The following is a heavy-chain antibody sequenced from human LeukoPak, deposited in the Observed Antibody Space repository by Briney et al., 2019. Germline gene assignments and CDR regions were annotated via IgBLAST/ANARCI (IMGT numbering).Heavy chain of an antibody. CDR1: GFTFSSYS. J-gene: IGHJ4*02. V-gene: IGHV3-21*01. CDR3: ARDLTTVTTALDY. CDR2: ISSTSSYI. D-gene: IGHD4-11*01. Sequence: GGSLRLSCAASGFTFSSYSMNWVRQAPRKGLEWVSSISSTSSYIYYADSVKGRFTISRDNAKNSLFLQMNSLRAEDTAVYYCARDLTTVTTALDYWGQGTLTTVSS.